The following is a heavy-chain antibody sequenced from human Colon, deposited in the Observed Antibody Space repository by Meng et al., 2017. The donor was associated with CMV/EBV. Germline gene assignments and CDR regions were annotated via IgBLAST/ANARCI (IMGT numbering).Heavy chain of an antibody. CDR1: GFTFDDYA. V-gene: IGHV3-9*01. Sequence: SLKIPRAASGFTFDDYAMHWVRQGPGKGLEWVSGISWNGGRVGYADSVKGRFTISRDNAKNSVYLQMNSLRVEDTGFYYCAKDIAMAGVVNGVENWGQGTLVTVSS. D-gene: IGHD3-3*01. CDR3: AKDIAMAGVVNGVEN. CDR2: ISWNGGRV. J-gene: IGHJ4*02.